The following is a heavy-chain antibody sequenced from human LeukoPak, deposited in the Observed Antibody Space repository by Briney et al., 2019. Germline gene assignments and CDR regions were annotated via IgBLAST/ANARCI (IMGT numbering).Heavy chain of an antibody. V-gene: IGHV3-64*01. CDR3: ARATVTADFDY. CDR2: ISSNGGGA. Sequence: GSLRLSCAASGFTFSSYAMHWVRQAPGKGLEYVSAISSNGGGAYYANSVKGRFTISRDNSKNTLYLQMGSLRAEDMAVYYCARATVTADFDYWGQGTLVTVSS. CDR1: GFTFSSYA. D-gene: IGHD4-23*01. J-gene: IGHJ4*02.